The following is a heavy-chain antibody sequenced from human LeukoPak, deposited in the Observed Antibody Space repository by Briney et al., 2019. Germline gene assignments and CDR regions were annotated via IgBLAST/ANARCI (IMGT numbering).Heavy chain of an antibody. J-gene: IGHJ3*02. V-gene: IGHV5-51*01. CDR3: AKQTNWGSNADDAFDI. D-gene: IGHD7-27*01. CDR2: IYPGDSDT. CDR1: GYSFTSYW. Sequence: GESLKISCKGSGYSFTSYWIGWVRQMPGKGLEWMGIIYPGDSDTRYSPSFQGQVTISADKSISTAYLQWSSLKASDTAMYYCAKQTNWGSNADDAFDIWGQGTMVTVSS.